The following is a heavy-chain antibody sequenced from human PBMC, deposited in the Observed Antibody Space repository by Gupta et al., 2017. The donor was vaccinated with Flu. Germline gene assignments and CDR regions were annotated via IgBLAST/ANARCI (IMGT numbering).Heavy chain of an antibody. CDR2: IYYSGST. Sequence: QVQLQESGPGLVKPSETLSLTCTVSGGSISSYYWSWIRQPPGKGLEWIGYIYYSGSTNYNPSLKSRVTISVDTSKNQFSLKLSSVTAADTAVYYCARDAHGDSSGWYMGQLDYWGQGTLVTVSS. CDR1: GGSISSYY. J-gene: IGHJ4*02. V-gene: IGHV4-59*01. D-gene: IGHD6-19*01. CDR3: ARDAHGDSSGWYMGQLDY.